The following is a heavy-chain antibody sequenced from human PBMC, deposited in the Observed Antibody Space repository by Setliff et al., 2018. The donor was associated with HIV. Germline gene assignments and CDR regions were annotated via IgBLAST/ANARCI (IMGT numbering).Heavy chain of an antibody. CDR2: IYTSGST. Sequence: SETLSLTCTVSGGSISSYYWSWIRQPPGKGLEWIGYIYTSGSTNYNPSLKSRVTISVDTSKNQFSLKLSSVTAADTAVYYCARGLSFYDPGGFDYWGEGTLVTVS. CDR1: GGSISSYY. D-gene: IGHD3-22*01. CDR3: ARGLSFYDPGGFDY. V-gene: IGHV4-4*09. J-gene: IGHJ4*02.